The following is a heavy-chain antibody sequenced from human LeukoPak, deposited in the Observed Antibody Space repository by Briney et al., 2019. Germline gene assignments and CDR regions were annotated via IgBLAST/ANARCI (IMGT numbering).Heavy chain of an antibody. J-gene: IGHJ4*02. Sequence: GGSLRLSCAASGFTFRSYAMSWVRQAPGKGLEWVSAISSSGSGTYYADSVKGRFAISRDSSKNTLYLQMNSLRAEDTAVYYCAKDRSQLWLSYFDYWGQGTLVTVSS. CDR3: AKDRSQLWLSYFDY. CDR1: GFTFRSYA. CDR2: ISSSGSGT. D-gene: IGHD5-18*01. V-gene: IGHV3-23*01.